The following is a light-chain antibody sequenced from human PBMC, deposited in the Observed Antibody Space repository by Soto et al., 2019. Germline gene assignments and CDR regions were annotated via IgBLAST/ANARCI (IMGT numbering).Light chain of an antibody. CDR2: DAS. J-gene: IGKJ2*03. Sequence: IQMTQSPSSLSASVGDRVTITCQASQDIYIYLNWYQQKPGKAPKLLIYDASNLETGVPSRFSGSGSGTHFTFTISSLQADDFATYYCQQYANLPPYSFGQGTKVESK. CDR1: QDIYIY. V-gene: IGKV1-33*01. CDR3: QQYANLPPYS.